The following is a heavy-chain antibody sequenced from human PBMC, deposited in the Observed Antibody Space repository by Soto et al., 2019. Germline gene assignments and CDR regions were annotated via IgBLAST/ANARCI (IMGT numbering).Heavy chain of an antibody. CDR3: ARGLEGIYYYYGMDV. CDR1: GFTVSSNY. CDR2: IYSGGST. V-gene: IGHV3-53*01. Sequence: GGSLRLSCAASGFTVSSNYMSWVRQAPGKGLEWVSVIYSGGSTYYADSVKGRFTISRDNSKNTLYLQMNSLRAEDTAVYYCARGLEGIYYYYGMDVWDQGTTVTVSS. D-gene: IGHD5-12*01. J-gene: IGHJ6*02.